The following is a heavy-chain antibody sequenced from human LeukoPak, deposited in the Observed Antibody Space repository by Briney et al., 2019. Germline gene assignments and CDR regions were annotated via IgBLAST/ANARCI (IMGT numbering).Heavy chain of an antibody. CDR1: GGTFNSYA. Sequence: ASVKVSCKASGGTFNSYAISWVRQAPGQGLEWMGGIIPIFGTANYAQKFQGRVTITTDESTSTAYMELSSLRSEDTAVYYCARDGGVGATLDYWGQGTLVTVSS. D-gene: IGHD1-26*01. V-gene: IGHV1-69*05. CDR2: IIPIFGTA. J-gene: IGHJ4*02. CDR3: ARDGGVGATLDY.